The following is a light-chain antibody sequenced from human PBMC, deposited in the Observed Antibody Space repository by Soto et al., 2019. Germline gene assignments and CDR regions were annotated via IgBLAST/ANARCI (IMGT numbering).Light chain of an antibody. V-gene: IGKV3-15*01. J-gene: IGKJ1*01. CDR1: QSVDIN. CDR2: GAS. CDR3: QQYRSWPRT. Sequence: EIVLTQYPATLSVSTGERVTLSCRASQSVDINLAWYQQKPGQAPRLLIYGASTRATDMPGRFSGRGAGAEFTLTISSLQSEDFAVYYCQQYRSWPRTFGQGTKVHIK.